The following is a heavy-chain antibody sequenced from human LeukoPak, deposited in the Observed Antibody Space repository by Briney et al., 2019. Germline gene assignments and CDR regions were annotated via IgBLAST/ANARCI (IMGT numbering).Heavy chain of an antibody. CDR3: ARDHFDYVWGSYRYLNYYFDY. D-gene: IGHD3-16*02. Sequence: PGRSLRLSCAASGFTFSSYGMHWVRQAPGKGLEWVAVIWYDGSNKYYADSVKGRFTISRDNSKNTLYLQMNSLRAEDTAVYYCARDHFDYVWGSYRYLNYYFDYWGQGTLVTVSS. V-gene: IGHV3-30*19. J-gene: IGHJ4*02. CDR2: IWYDGSNK. CDR1: GFTFSSYG.